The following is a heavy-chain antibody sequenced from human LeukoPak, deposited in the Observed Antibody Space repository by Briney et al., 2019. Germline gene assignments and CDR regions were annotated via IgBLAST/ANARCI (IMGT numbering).Heavy chain of an antibody. CDR1: GGTFSSYA. CDR3: ARDQAVAGTYYFDY. J-gene: IGHJ4*02. V-gene: IGHV1-69*04. CDR2: IIPILGIA. D-gene: IGHD6-19*01. Sequence: GASVKVSCKASGGTFSSYAISWVRQAPGQGLEWMGRIIPILGIANYAQKFQGRVTITADESTSTAYMELSSLRSEDTAVYYCARDQAVAGTYYFDYWGQGTLVTVS.